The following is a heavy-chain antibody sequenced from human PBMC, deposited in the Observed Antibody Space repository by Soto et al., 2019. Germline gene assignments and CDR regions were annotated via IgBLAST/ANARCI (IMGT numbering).Heavy chain of an antibody. CDR2: IYSGGST. D-gene: IGHD5-18*01. CDR3: ARHAYNYAGGYFDY. Sequence: EVQLVESGGGLVQPGGSLRLSCAASGVTVSSNYMSWVRQAPGKGLEWVSVIYSGGSTYYADSVKGRFTISRDNSKKTLYLQMNSLRAEDTAVYYCARHAYNYAGGYFDYWGQGTLVTVSS. J-gene: IGHJ4*01. CDR1: GVTVSSNY. V-gene: IGHV3-66*04.